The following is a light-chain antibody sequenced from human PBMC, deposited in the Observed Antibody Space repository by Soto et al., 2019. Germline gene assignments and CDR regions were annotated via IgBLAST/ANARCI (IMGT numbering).Light chain of an antibody. CDR1: QSISVW. CDR3: QHYNDYSWT. V-gene: IGKV1-5*03. Sequence: DIHMTQSPSTLSASVGDRVTITCRASQSISVWLAWYQQKPGKAPNLLIYKSSRLETGVPSRFSGNGSATEFTITISSLQPDDFATYYCQHYNDYSWTFGQGAKVEIK. CDR2: KSS. J-gene: IGKJ1*01.